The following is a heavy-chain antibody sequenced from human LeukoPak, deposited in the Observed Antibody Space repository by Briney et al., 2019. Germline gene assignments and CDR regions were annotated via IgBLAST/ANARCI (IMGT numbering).Heavy chain of an antibody. Sequence: PGGSLRLSCAASGFTFSSYAMHWVRQAPGKGLEWVAVISYDGSNKYYADSVKGRFTISRDNSKNTLYLQMNSLRAEDTAVYYCARVGIVVVVAAPLGYWGQGTLVTVSS. CDR1: GFTFSSYA. CDR3: ARVGIVVVVAAPLGY. CDR2: ISYDGSNK. V-gene: IGHV3-30*04. D-gene: IGHD2-15*01. J-gene: IGHJ4*02.